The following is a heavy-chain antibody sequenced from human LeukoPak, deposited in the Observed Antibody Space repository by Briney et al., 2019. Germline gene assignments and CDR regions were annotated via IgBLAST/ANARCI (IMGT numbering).Heavy chain of an antibody. D-gene: IGHD2-2*01. Sequence: SETLSLTCAVYGGSFSGYYWSWIRQPPGKGLEWIGSIYHSGSTYYNPSLKSRVTISVDTSKNQFSLKLSSVTAADTAVYYCARDGRYCSSTSCYPNAFDIWGQGTMVTVSS. J-gene: IGHJ3*02. V-gene: IGHV4-34*01. CDR3: ARDGRYCSSTSCYPNAFDI. CDR2: IYHSGST. CDR1: GGSFSGYY.